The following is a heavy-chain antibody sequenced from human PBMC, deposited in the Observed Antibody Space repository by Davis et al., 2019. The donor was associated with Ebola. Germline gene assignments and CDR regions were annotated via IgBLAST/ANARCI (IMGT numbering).Heavy chain of an antibody. CDR2: IYHSGST. Sequence: PSETLSLTCAVSGGSISSSNWWRWVRQPPGKGLEWIGEIYHSGSTNYNPSLKSRVTISVDKSKNQFSLKLSSVTAADTAVYYCARVGAVAGRHYYYYYYMDVWGKGTTVTVSS. D-gene: IGHD6-19*01. CDR3: ARVGAVAGRHYYYYYYMDV. CDR1: GGSISSSNW. V-gene: IGHV4-4*02. J-gene: IGHJ6*03.